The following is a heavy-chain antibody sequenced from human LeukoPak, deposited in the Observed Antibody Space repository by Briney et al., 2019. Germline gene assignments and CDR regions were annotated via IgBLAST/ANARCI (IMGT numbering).Heavy chain of an antibody. Sequence: GRSLRLSCAASGFTFDDYAMHWVRQAPGKGLEWVSGISWNSGSIGYADSVKGRFTISRDNAKNSLYLQMNSLRAEDTALYYCAREEGSYCSSTSCPGWFDPWGQGTLVTVSS. V-gene: IGHV3-9*01. CDR2: ISWNSGSI. CDR3: AREEGSYCSSTSCPGWFDP. CDR1: GFTFDDYA. D-gene: IGHD2-2*01. J-gene: IGHJ5*02.